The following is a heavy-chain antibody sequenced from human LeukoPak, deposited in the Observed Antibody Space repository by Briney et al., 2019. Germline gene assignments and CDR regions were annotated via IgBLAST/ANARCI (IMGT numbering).Heavy chain of an antibody. J-gene: IGHJ2*01. V-gene: IGHV3-23*01. CDR3: AKDSSGWDGYFDL. CDR1: GFTFSNYD. CDR2: ISGSGDST. Sequence: GGSLRLSCAASGFTFSNYDMSWVRQAPGKGLEWVSTISGSGDSTYYSDSVKGRFTISRDNSKNTLYLQMNSLRAEDTAVYYCAKDSSGWDGYFDLWGRGTLVTVSS. D-gene: IGHD6-19*01.